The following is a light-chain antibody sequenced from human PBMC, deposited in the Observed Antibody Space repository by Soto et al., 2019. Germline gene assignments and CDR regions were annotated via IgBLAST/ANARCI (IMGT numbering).Light chain of an antibody. V-gene: IGLV1-40*01. Sequence: QPVLTQPPSVSGAPGQRVTISCTGSSSNIGADYDVHWYQHLPGTAPKVLIYGNTNRPSGVPDRFSGSKSGTSVSLAITGLQAEDEADYYCQSYDNRLSGWVFGGGTKLTVL. J-gene: IGLJ3*02. CDR1: SSNIGADYD. CDR2: GNT. CDR3: QSYDNRLSGWV.